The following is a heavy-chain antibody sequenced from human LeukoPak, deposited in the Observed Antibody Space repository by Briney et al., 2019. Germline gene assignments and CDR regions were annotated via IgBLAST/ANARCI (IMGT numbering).Heavy chain of an antibody. CDR2: ISAYNGNT. D-gene: IGHD4-17*01. CDR3: ARESPNYGDSYYYYYYYMDV. CDR1: GGTFSSYA. Sequence: GASVKVSCKASGGTFSSYAISWVRQAPGQGLEWMGWISAYNGNTNYAQKLQGRVTMTTDTSTSTAYMELRSLRSDDTAVYYGARESPNYGDSYYYYYYYMDVWGNGTTVTVSS. V-gene: IGHV1-18*01. J-gene: IGHJ6*03.